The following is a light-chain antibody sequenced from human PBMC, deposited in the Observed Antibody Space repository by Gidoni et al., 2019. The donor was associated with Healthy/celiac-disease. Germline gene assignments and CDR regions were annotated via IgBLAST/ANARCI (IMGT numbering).Light chain of an antibody. CDR2: CAS. CDR3: QQRSNWPPT. Sequence: EIVLTQSPATLSLSPGERATLSCRASPSVSSYLAWYQQKPGQAPRLRIYCASNRAPGIPARFSGSGSGTDFTLTISSLEPEDFAVYYCQQRSNWPPTFGGGTKVEIK. CDR1: PSVSSY. J-gene: IGKJ4*01. V-gene: IGKV3-11*01.